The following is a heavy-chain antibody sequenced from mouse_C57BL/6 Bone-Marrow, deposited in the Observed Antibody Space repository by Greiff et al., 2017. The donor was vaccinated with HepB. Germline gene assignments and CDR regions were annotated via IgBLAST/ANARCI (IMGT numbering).Heavy chain of an antibody. J-gene: IGHJ1*03. D-gene: IGHD1-1*01. CDR1: GFTFSSYG. CDR3: ARQHYGSSYRYFDV. Sequence: DVKLVESGGDLVKPGGSLKLSCAASGFTFSSYGMSWVRQTPDKRLEWVATISSGGSYTYYPDSVKGRFTISRDNAKNTLYLQMSSLKSEDTAMYYCARQHYGSSYRYFDVWGTGTTVTVSS. CDR2: ISSGGSYT. V-gene: IGHV5-6*02.